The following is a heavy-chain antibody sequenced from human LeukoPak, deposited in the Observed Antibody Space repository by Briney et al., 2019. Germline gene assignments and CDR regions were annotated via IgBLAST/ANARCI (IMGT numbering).Heavy chain of an antibody. D-gene: IGHD3-10*01. CDR2: ISYDGSNK. J-gene: IGHJ5*02. Sequence: GGSLRLSCAASGFTFSSYAMHWVRQAPGKGLEWGAVISYDGSNKYYADSVKGRFTTSRDNSKNTLFLQMNSLTTEDTAVYYCARGGSALIRRDGWSDPWGQGTLVTVSS. CDR3: ARGGSALIRRDGWSDP. CDR1: GFTFSSYA. V-gene: IGHV3-30*04.